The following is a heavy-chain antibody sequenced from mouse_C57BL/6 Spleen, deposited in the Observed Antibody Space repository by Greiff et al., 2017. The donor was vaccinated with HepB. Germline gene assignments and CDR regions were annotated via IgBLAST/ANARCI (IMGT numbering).Heavy chain of an antibody. Sequence: EVKLMQSGAELVRPGASVKLSCTASGFNITDDYMHWVKQRPEQGLEWIGWIDPENGDTEYDQKFQGTATITADTSSNTAYLQLSSLTSEDTAVDYCTTRWGYWGQGTTLTVSS. CDR2: IDPENGDT. V-gene: IGHV14-4*01. D-gene: IGHD4-1*01. CDR3: TTRWGY. J-gene: IGHJ2*01. CDR1: GFNITDDY.